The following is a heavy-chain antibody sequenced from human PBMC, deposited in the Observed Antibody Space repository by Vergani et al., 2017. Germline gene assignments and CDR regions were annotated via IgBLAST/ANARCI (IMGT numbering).Heavy chain of an antibody. CDR1: GYTFTGYY. J-gene: IGHJ5*02. CDR3: ARDLLLWFGPGSGGTDWFDP. Sequence: QVQLVQSGAEVKKPGASVKVSCKASGYTFTGYYMHWVRQAPGQGLEWMGGIIPIFGTANYAQKFQGRVTITADESTSTAYMELSSLRSEDTAVYYCARDLLLWFGPGSGGTDWFDPWGQGTLVTVSS. CDR2: IIPIFGTA. D-gene: IGHD3-10*01. V-gene: IGHV1-69*01.